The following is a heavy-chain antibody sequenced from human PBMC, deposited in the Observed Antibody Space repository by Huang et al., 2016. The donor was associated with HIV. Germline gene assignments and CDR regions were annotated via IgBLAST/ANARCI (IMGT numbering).Heavy chain of an antibody. Sequence: QVQLEQWGAGLLKASETLSLTCAVYGGSFSGYYWNCLRQAPGKGLEGGGEIKHSGNTNYNPSIKSRVNMSVDTSKSQFSLYLTSLSAADTGTYFCARRYNSRRDYWGRGTLVTVHS. V-gene: IGHV4-34*02. J-gene: IGHJ4*02. CDR3: ARRYNSRRDY. CDR1: GGSFSGYY. CDR2: IKHSGNT. D-gene: IGHD3-22*01.